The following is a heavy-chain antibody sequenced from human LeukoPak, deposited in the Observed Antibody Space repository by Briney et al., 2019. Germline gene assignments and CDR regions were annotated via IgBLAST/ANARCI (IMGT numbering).Heavy chain of an antibody. Sequence: SETLSLTCTVSGGSISSSSYYWGWIRQPPGKGLEWIGSIYYSGSTYYNPSLKSRVTISVDTSKNQFSLKLSSVTAADTAVYYCARDFDGSFDPWGQGTLVTVSS. D-gene: IGHD2-2*03. CDR1: GGSISSSSYY. J-gene: IGHJ5*02. V-gene: IGHV4-39*07. CDR2: IYYSGST. CDR3: ARDFDGSFDP.